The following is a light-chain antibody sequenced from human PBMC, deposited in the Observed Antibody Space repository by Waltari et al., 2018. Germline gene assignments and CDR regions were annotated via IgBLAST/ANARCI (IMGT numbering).Light chain of an antibody. V-gene: IGLV1-51*01. J-gene: IGLJ3*02. Sequence: QSVLTQPPSVSAAPGQKVTISCSGSSSNIGNNCVSWYQQLPGTAPTLLIYDNNKRPSGIPDRVSGSKSGTAATLGITGLQTGDEADYYCGTWDSSLSAGVFGGGTKLTVL. CDR1: SSNIGNNC. CDR2: DNN. CDR3: GTWDSSLSAGV.